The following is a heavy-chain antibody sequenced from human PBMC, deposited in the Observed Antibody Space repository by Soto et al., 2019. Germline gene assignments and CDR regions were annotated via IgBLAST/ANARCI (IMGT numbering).Heavy chain of an antibody. V-gene: IGHV4-31*03. CDR2: IYYSGST. CDR3: ARDVAGDDAGYFDY. J-gene: IGHJ4*02. D-gene: IGHD2-21*01. Sequence: SETLSLTCTVSGGSIGSGGYYWSWIRQHPGKGLEWIGYIYYSGSTYYNPSLKSRVTISVDTSKNQFSLKLSSVTAADTAVYYCARDVAGDDAGYFDYWGQGTLVTVSS. CDR1: GGSIGSGGYY.